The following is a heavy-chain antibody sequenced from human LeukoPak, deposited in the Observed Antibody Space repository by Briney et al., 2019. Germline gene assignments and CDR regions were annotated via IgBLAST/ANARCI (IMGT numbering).Heavy chain of an antibody. CDR3: ASGSSSGWYPQKMDV. Sequence: GGSLRLSCTVSGFTFDDYAMHWVRHTPGKGLEWVAGITWNRDNIGYGDSVKGRFTISRDNVKNSLYLQMNSLRAEDTAVYYCASGSSSGWYPQKMDVWGQGTTVTVSS. CDR1: GFTFDDYA. D-gene: IGHD6-19*01. J-gene: IGHJ6*02. CDR2: ITWNRDNI. V-gene: IGHV3-9*01.